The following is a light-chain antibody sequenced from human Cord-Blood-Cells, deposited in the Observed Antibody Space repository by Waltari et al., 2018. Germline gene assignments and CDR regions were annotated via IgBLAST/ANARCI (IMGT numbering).Light chain of an antibody. CDR2: AAS. Sequence: DIQRSQSPSSRSSSVDCRVTITCRASQSISSYLNWYQQKPGKAPKRLIYAASSLQSGVPSRFSGSGSGTDFTLTISSLQPEDFATYYCQQSYSTPWTFGQGTKVEIK. J-gene: IGKJ1*01. CDR3: QQSYSTPWT. CDR1: QSISSY. V-gene: IGKV1-39*01.